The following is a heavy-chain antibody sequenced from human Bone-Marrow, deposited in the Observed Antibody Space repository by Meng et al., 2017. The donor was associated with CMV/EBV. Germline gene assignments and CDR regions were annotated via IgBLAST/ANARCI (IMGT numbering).Heavy chain of an antibody. V-gene: IGHV3-30*04. CDR2: ISYDGSNK. D-gene: IGHD1-26*01. J-gene: IGHJ4*02. CDR1: GFTFSSYA. Sequence: GGSLRLSCAASGFTFSSYAMHWVRQAPGKGLEWVAVISYDGSNKYYADSVKGRFTISRDNSKNTLYLQMNSLRAEDTAVYYCARDPRGSYQGIFDYWGQGTRVTGYS. CDR3: ARDPRGSYQGIFDY.